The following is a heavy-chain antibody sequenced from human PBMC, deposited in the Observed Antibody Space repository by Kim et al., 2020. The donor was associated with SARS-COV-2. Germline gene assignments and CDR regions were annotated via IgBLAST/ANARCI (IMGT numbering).Heavy chain of an antibody. CDR3: ARRGVGYCSSTSCSIIFDY. J-gene: IGHJ4*02. CDR1: GGSISSYY. D-gene: IGHD2-2*01. Sequence: SETLSLTCTVSGGSISSYYWSWIRQPPGKGLEWIGYIYYSGSTNYNPSLKSRVTISVDTSKNQFSLKLSSVTAADTAVYYCARRGVGYCSSTSCSIIFDYWGQGTLVTVSS. CDR2: IYYSGST. V-gene: IGHV4-59*08.